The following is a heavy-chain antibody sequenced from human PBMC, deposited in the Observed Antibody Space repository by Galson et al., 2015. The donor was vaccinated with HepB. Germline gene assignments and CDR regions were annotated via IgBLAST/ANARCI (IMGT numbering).Heavy chain of an antibody. Sequence: QSGAEVKKPGESLKISCKGSGYSFTSYWIGWVRQKPGKGLECMGIIYPGDSEIRSSPSFQGQVTMSVDKSITTAYLQWSSLKAADTAMYYCARLGHGHYNYYGMDVWGQGTTVTVSS. V-gene: IGHV5-51*01. CDR3: ARLGHGHYNYYGMDV. CDR1: GYSFTSYW. D-gene: IGHD3-16*01. CDR2: IYPGDSEI. J-gene: IGHJ6*02.